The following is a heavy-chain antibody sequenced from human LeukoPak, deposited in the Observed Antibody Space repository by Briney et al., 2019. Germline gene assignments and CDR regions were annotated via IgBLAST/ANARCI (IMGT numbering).Heavy chain of an antibody. J-gene: IGHJ4*02. D-gene: IGHD2-8*01. CDR1: GLTFSSYG. V-gene: IGHV3-33*01. CDR3: ARDVSTNYYFDY. Sequence: GGSLRLSCAASGLTFSSYGMHWVRQAPGKGLEWVAVIWYDGSNKYYADSVRGRFTISRDNSKNTLYLQMNSLRAEDTAVYYCARDVSTNYYFDYWGQGTLVTVSS. CDR2: IWYDGSNK.